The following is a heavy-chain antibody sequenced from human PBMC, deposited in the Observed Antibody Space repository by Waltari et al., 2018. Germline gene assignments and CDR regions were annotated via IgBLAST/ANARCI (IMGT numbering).Heavy chain of an antibody. J-gene: IGHJ5*02. D-gene: IGHD1-26*01. CDR2: IYSSGST. V-gene: IGHV4-4*08. Sequence: QVQLQESGPGLVTSSETLSLTCTVSGVSISNYYWSGIRQPPGKGLEWIGNIYSSGSTNYNPSLRSRISISVDTPKNQFSLRLNSVTAADTAVYYCARDSTDNWFDPWGQGTLVTVAS. CDR1: GVSISNYY. CDR3: ARDSTDNWFDP.